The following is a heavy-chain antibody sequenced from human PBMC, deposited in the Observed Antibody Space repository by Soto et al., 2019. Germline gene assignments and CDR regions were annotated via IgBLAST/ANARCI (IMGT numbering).Heavy chain of an antibody. D-gene: IGHD2-2*01. Sequence: QITLKESGPTLVKPTQTLTLTCTFSGFSLSTSGVGVGWIRQPPGKALEWLALIYWDADKRYSPSLKSRLTTTKDTPTQQVVPTMTHMDPVDTATYYCAEVVPGGNWFDPWGQGTLVTVSS. CDR1: GFSLSTSGVG. J-gene: IGHJ5*02. CDR3: AEVVPGGNWFDP. CDR2: IYWDADK. V-gene: IGHV2-5*02.